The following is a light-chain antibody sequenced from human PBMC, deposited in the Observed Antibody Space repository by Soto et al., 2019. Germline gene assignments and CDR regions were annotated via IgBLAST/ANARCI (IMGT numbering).Light chain of an antibody. CDR1: QSVSSSY. CDR3: QQYGSSPFT. J-gene: IGKJ3*01. CDR2: GAS. Sequence: EIVLTQSPGTLSLSPGERATLSCRASQSVSSSYLAWYQQKPGQAPRLLIYGASSRATGIPDRFSGSGSGQVFTQYISKLKHQDFAVYYCQQYGSSPFTFGPGTEVDMK. V-gene: IGKV3-20*01.